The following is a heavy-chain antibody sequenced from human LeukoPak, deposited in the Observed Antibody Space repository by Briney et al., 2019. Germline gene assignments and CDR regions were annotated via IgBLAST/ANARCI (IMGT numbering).Heavy chain of an antibody. V-gene: IGHV3-33*03. D-gene: IGHD4-17*01. CDR2: LWYDGSNK. Sequence: QAGGSLRLSCAASGFTFSSYGMHWVRQVPGKGLEWVAVLWYDGSNKYYADSVKGRFTISRDNSKNTLYLQMNSLRAEDTAVYYCAKDGGSTVTTKVDSWGQGTLVTVSS. CDR3: AKDGGSTVTTKVDS. J-gene: IGHJ5*01. CDR1: GFTFSSYG.